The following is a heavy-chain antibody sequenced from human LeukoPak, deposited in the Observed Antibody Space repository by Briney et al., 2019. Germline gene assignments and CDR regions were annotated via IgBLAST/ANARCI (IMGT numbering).Heavy chain of an antibody. CDR3: AKDMGYYDSSGQDAFDI. Sequence: GGSLRLSCAASGFTLSSYAMSWVRQAPEKGLEWVSAISSSGGSTFYADSVKGRCTISTDNSKNTPYLQMNSPRAEDTAVYYCAKDMGYYDSSGQDAFDIWGQGTTLTLSS. CDR2: ISSSGGST. V-gene: IGHV3-23*01. D-gene: IGHD3-22*01. J-gene: IGHJ3*02. CDR1: GFTLSSYA.